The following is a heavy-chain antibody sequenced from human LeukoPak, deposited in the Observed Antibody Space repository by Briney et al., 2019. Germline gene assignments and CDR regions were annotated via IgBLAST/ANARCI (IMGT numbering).Heavy chain of an antibody. CDR2: ISSSSSYI. CDR1: GITFNSYT. CDR3: ARVGYYDILTGSDY. V-gene: IGHV3-21*01. J-gene: IGHJ4*02. Sequence: GGSLRLSCAASGITFNSYTMNWVRQAPGKGLEWVSSISSSSSYIYYADSVKGRFTISRDNAKNSLYLQMNSLRAEDTAVYYCARVGYYDILTGSDYWGQGTLVTVSS. D-gene: IGHD3-9*01.